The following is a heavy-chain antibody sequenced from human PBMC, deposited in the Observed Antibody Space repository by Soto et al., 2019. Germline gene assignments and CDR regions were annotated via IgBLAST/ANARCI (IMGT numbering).Heavy chain of an antibody. J-gene: IGHJ5*02. V-gene: IGHV4-59*08. CDR3: ARDRGGITVAANPLGEWFDP. D-gene: IGHD6-19*01. CDR1: GVSIANFF. CDR2: MSQGGTT. Sequence: SETVSLTCTVSGVSIANFFWSWIRQPPGKGLEWIGYMSQGGTTTYNPSLKGRATISVDTSKNQLSLKLTSVTAADTAMYYCARDRGGITVAANPLGEWFDPWAREPWSPSP.